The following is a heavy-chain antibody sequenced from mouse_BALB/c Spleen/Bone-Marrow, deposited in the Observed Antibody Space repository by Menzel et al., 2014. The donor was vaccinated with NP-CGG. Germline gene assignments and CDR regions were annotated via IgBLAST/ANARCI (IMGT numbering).Heavy chain of an antibody. CDR1: GYSFTTYW. CDR2: INPSNGRT. D-gene: IGHD2-3*01. V-gene: IGHV1S81*02. J-gene: IGHJ3*01. CDR3: ARYDGPAWFAY. Sequence: VQLQESGAELVKPGASVRLPCKASGYSFTTYWIHWVKQRPGQGLEWIGEINPSNGRTNYNEKFKSKATLTVDESSSTAYMQLSSLTSEDSAVYYCARYDGPAWFAYWGQGTLVTVSA.